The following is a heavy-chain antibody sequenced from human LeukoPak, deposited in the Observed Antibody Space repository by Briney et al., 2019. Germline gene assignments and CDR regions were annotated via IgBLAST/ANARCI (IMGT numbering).Heavy chain of an antibody. J-gene: IGHJ4*02. CDR2: INYSGST. V-gene: IGHV4-59*01. CDR1: GGSFSGYY. Sequence: SETLSLTCAVYGGSFSGYYWSWIRQPPGKGLQWIGYINYSGSTNYNPSLKSRVTVSVDTSKNQFSLELSSVTAADTAVYYCARGGTRLYTSGSLDYWGQGILVTVSS. D-gene: IGHD6-25*01. CDR3: ARGGTRLYTSGSLDY.